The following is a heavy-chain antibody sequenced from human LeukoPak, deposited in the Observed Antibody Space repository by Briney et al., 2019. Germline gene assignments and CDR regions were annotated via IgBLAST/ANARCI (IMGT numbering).Heavy chain of an antibody. Sequence: GESLKISCKASGYRFTSDWIGWVRQMPGKGLEWMGIIYPGDSDSRYSPSFQGHVTVSADKSMNTAYLQWSSLKASDTAMYYCARSLVGRPRPMTWYFDLWGRGTLVTVSS. V-gene: IGHV5-51*01. CDR1: GYRFTSDW. D-gene: IGHD1-26*01. CDR2: IYPGDSDS. CDR3: ARSLVGRPRPMTWYFDL. J-gene: IGHJ2*01.